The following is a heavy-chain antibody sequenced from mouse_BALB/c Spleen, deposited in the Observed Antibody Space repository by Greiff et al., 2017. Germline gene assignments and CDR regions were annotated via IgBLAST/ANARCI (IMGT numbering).Heavy chain of an antibody. CDR1: GFTFSSYA. D-gene: IGHD1-2*01. J-gene: IGHJ2*01. V-gene: IGHV5-6-5*01. Sequence: DVMLVESGGGLVKPGGSLKLSCAASGFTFSSYAMSWVRQTPEKRLEWVASISSGGSTYYPDSVKGRFTISRDNARNILYLQMSSLRSEDTAMYYCAREGNHYSYYFDYWGQGTTLTVSA. CDR2: ISSGGST. CDR3: AREGNHYSYYFDY.